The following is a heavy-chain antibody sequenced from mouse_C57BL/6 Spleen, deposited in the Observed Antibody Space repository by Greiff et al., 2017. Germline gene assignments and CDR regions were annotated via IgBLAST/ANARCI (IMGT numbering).Heavy chain of an antibody. CDR1: GYSFTDYN. CDR3: ARGERGNYLDYYAMDY. CDR2: INPNYGTT. J-gene: IGHJ4*01. D-gene: IGHD2-1*01. V-gene: IGHV1-39*01. Sequence: VQLKESGPELVKPGASVKISCKASGYSFTDYNMNWVKQSNGKSLEWIGVINPNYGTTSYNQKFKGKATLTVDQSSSTAYMQLNSLTSEDSAVYYCARGERGNYLDYYAMDYWGQGTSVTVSS.